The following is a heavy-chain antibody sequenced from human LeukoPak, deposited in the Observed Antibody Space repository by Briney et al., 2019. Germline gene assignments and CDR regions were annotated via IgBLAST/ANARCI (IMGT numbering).Heavy chain of an antibody. V-gene: IGHV1-58*01. CDR3: AAASDYGDYGYFDL. CDR2: IVVGSGNT. D-gene: IGHD4-17*01. CDR1: GFTFTSSA. Sequence: SVKVSCKASGFTFTSSAVQWVRQARGQRLGWIGWIVVGSGNTNYAQKFQERVTITRDMSTSTAYMELSSLRSEDTAVYYCAAASDYGDYGYFDLWGRGTLVTVSS. J-gene: IGHJ2*01.